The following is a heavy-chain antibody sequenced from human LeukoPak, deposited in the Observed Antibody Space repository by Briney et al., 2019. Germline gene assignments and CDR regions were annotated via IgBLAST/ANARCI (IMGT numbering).Heavy chain of an antibody. CDR2: IRSKAYGGTT. D-gene: IGHD3-10*01. Sequence: GGSLRLSCTASGFTFGDYAMSWFRQAPGKGLEWVGFIRSKAYGGTTEYAASVKGRFTISRDDSKSIAYLQMNSLKTEDTAVYYCARDEDLYGSGSYLVYWGQGTLVTVSS. V-gene: IGHV3-49*03. CDR3: ARDEDLYGSGSYLVY. J-gene: IGHJ4*02. CDR1: GFTFGDYA.